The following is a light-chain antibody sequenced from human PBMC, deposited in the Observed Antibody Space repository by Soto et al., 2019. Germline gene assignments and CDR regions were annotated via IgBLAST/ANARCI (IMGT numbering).Light chain of an antibody. Sequence: QYVLTQPPAASGTPGQRVTISCSGSTSNIGNNVVNWYQQRPGTAPKLLISTNNQRPSGVPDRFSGSKSGTSASLTITGLQSDDEADYYCAAWDDSLNGRGVFGGGTKLTVL. J-gene: IGLJ3*02. CDR1: TSNIGNNV. CDR2: TNN. V-gene: IGLV1-44*01. CDR3: AAWDDSLNGRGV.